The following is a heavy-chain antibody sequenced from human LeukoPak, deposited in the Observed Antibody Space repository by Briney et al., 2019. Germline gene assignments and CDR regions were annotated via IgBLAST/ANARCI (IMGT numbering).Heavy chain of an antibody. CDR1: GFTFSSYE. D-gene: IGHD3-10*01. CDR3: AKDRYYYGSGSYAFDI. CDR2: ISSSGSTI. Sequence: GGSLRLSCAASGFTFSSYEMNWVRQAPGKGLEWVSYISSSGSTIYYADSVKGRFTISRDNSKNTLYLQMNSLRAEDTAVYYCAKDRYYYGSGSYAFDIWGQGTMVTVSS. V-gene: IGHV3-48*03. J-gene: IGHJ3*02.